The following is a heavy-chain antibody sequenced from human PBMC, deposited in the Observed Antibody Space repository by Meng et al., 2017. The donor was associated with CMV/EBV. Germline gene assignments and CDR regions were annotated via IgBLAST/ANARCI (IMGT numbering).Heavy chain of an antibody. V-gene: IGHV4-39*07. J-gene: IGHJ4*02. CDR2: INHSGST. CDR1: GGSISSSSYY. Sequence: SETLSLTCTVSGGSISSSSYYWGWIRQPPGKGLEWIGEINHSGSTNYNPSLKSRVTISVDTSKNQFSLKLSSVTAADTAVYYCARTRITMVRGVAFDYWGQGTLVTVSS. CDR3: ARTRITMVRGVAFDY. D-gene: IGHD3-10*01.